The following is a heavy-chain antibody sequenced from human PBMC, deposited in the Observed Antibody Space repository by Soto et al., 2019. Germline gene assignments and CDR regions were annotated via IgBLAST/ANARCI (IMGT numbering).Heavy chain of an antibody. CDR2: ISSSSSYT. D-gene: IGHD2-2*01. CDR1: GFTFSDYY. CDR3: AGGEAIYCSSTSCQTFDP. Sequence: GGSLRLSCAASGFTFSDYYMSWIRQAPGKGLEWVSYISSSSSYTNYADSVKGRFTISRDNAKNSLYLQMNSLRAEDTAVYYCAGGEAIYCSSTSCQTFDPWGQGTLVTVS. J-gene: IGHJ5*02. V-gene: IGHV3-11*06.